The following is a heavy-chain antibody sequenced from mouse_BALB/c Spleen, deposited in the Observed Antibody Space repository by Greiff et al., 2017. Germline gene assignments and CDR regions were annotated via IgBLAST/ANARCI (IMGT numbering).Heavy chain of an antibody. J-gene: IGHJ3*01. V-gene: IGHV2-6-7*01. CDR2: IWGDGST. Sequence: QVQLQQSGPGLVQPSQSLSITCTVSGFSLTGYGVNWVRQPPGKGLEWLGMIWGDGSTDYNSALKSRLSISKDNSKSQVFLKMNSLQTDDTARYYCARDGDYDGFAYWGQGTLVTVSA. D-gene: IGHD2-4*01. CDR3: ARDGDYDGFAY. CDR1: GFSLTGYG.